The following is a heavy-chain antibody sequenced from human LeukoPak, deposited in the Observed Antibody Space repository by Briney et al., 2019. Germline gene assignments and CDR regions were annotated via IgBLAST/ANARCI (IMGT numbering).Heavy chain of an antibody. Sequence: PSGTLSLTCAVSGGSITSRHWWSWVRQPPGKGLEWIGEISHSGSTNYNPSLKSRVTISVDTSKNQFSLKLSSVTAADTAVYYCAAQYSGYVRLDYWGQGTLVTVSS. V-gene: IGHV4-4*02. CDR1: GGSITSRHW. J-gene: IGHJ4*02. CDR2: ISHSGST. CDR3: AAQYSGYVRLDY. D-gene: IGHD5-12*01.